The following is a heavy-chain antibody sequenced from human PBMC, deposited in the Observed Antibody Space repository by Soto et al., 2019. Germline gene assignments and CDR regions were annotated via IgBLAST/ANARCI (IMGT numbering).Heavy chain of an antibody. CDR1: GYTFTSYG. Sequence: QVQLVQSGAEVKKPGASVKVSCKTSGYTFTSYGITWVRQAPGQGLEWMGWISPYNGNTNYAQKLQGRVSMTTDTSTRKAYMELRSLRSDDTAVYYCARGGVYCNAGSCPYNWFDPWGQGTLVTVSS. J-gene: IGHJ5*02. V-gene: IGHV1-18*01. CDR2: ISPYNGNT. CDR3: ARGGVYCNAGSCPYNWFDP. D-gene: IGHD2-15*01.